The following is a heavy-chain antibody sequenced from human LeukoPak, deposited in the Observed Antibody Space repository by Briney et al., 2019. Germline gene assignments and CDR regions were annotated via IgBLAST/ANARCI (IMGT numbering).Heavy chain of an antibody. J-gene: IGHJ4*02. D-gene: IGHD3-22*01. Sequence: PSETLSLTCTVSGGSISSSSYYWGWIRQPPGKGLEWIGSIYYSGSTYYNPSLKSRVTISVDTSKNQFSLKLSSVTAADTAVYYCARLAANYDSSGYHDYWGQGTLVTVSS. CDR3: ARLAANYDSSGYHDY. CDR1: GGSISSSSYY. V-gene: IGHV4-39*01. CDR2: IYYSGST.